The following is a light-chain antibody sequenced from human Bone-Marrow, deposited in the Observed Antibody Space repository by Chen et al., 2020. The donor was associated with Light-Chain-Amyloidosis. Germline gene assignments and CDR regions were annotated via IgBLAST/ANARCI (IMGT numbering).Light chain of an antibody. V-gene: IGLV3-21*02. J-gene: IGLJ3*02. CDR2: DDS. CDR3: QVWDRSSDRPV. Sequence: SYVLTQPSSGSVAPGPTATIACGGNNIGSTSVHWYQQTPGQAPLLVVYDDSDRPSGIPARLSGSNSGNTATLTISRVEAGDEADYYCQVWDRSSDRPVFGGGTKLTVL. CDR1: NIGSTS.